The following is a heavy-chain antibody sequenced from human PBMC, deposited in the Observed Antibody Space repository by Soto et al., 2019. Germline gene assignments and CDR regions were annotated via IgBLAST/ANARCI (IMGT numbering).Heavy chain of an antibody. CDR2: IKQDGSEK. Sequence: EVQLVESGGGLVLPGGSLRLSCAASGFTFSSYWMSWVRQDPGKGLEWVANIKQDGSEKYYVDSVKGRFTISRDNAKNSLDLQMNSLRDEDTAVYYGSRGRGCSTGCHNFDEWCQGTLVNVSS. J-gene: IGHJ4*02. V-gene: IGHV3-7*01. D-gene: IGHD2-2*01. CDR1: GFTFSSYW. CDR3: SRGRGCSTGCHNFDE.